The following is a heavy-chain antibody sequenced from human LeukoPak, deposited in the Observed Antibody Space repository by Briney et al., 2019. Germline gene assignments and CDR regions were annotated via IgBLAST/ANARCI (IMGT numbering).Heavy chain of an antibody. J-gene: IGHJ4*02. Sequence: PSETLSLTCTVSGDSISTSSNYWGWIRQLPGKGLEWIGSVYSSGSNYDHPSLNNRVTISVDTSKNQFTLNLPSVTAADTAVYYCARRGTSGWAYYFDFWGQGSLLTVSS. CDR2: VYSSGSN. CDR3: ARRGTSGWAYYFDF. CDR1: GDSISTSSNY. V-gene: IGHV4-39*01. D-gene: IGHD6-19*01.